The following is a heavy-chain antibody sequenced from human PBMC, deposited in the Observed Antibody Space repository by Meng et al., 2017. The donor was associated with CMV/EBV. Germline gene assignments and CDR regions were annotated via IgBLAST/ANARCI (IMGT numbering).Heavy chain of an antibody. V-gene: IGHV4-4*07. CDR2: IYSTGGT. Sequence: VEVQGAGPGLVKPSETLSLTCSVSGGFFSGFFWTWIRQPAGKGLEWIGRIYSTGGTNYNPSFESRVTISLDGSNNQFSLKLNSVTAADTAIYYCARERGDDSGYNFDSWGQGTLVTVSS. D-gene: IGHD3-22*01. CDR1: GGFFSGFF. CDR3: ARERGDDSGYNFDS. J-gene: IGHJ5*01.